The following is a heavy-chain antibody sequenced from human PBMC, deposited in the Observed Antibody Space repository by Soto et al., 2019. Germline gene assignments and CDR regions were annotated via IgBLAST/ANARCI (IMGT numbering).Heavy chain of an antibody. Sequence: SVKVSCKASGGTFSSYAISWVRQAPGQGLEWMGGIIPIFGTANYAQKFQCRVTITADESTSTAYMELSSLRSEDTAVYYCARYPAGMITAPDYYYYGMDVWGQGTTVTVSS. CDR3: ARYPAGMITAPDYYYYGMDV. J-gene: IGHJ6*02. CDR1: GGTFSSYA. D-gene: IGHD3-16*01. V-gene: IGHV1-69*13. CDR2: IIPIFGTA.